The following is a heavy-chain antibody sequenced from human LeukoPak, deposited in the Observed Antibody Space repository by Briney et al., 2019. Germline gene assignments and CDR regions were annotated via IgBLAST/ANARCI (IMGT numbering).Heavy chain of an antibody. J-gene: IGHJ4*02. Sequence: QPGGSLRLSCAASGFTFSSYSMNWVRQAPGKGLEWVSYISSSSSTMYYADSVKGRFTISRDNAKNSLYLQMNSLRAEDTAVYYCARDGASWQPPIPILDYWGQGTLVTVSS. D-gene: IGHD3-10*01. CDR2: ISSSSSTM. CDR1: GFTFSSYS. CDR3: ARDGASWQPPIPILDY. V-gene: IGHV3-48*01.